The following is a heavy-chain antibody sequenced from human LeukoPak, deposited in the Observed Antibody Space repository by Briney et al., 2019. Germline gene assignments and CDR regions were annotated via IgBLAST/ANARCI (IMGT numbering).Heavy chain of an antibody. Sequence: SETLSLTCTVSDGSISGYFWTWIRQPAGKGLEWIGRIYSSGSNNYNPSLKSRVTMSLDTSKNHFSLNLTSVTAADTAVYYCAREPTSGRETTSGRPLDYWGQGTLVTVSS. CDR2: IYSSGSN. D-gene: IGHD5-12*01. J-gene: IGHJ4*02. CDR3: AREPTSGRETTSGRPLDY. CDR1: DGSISGYF. V-gene: IGHV4-4*07.